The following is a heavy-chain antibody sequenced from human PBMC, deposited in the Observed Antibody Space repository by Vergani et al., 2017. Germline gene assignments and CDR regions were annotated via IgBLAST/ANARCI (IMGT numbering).Heavy chain of an antibody. CDR1: GFTFSASP. D-gene: IGHD2/OR15-2a*01. Sequence: EVQLVESGGGLVKRGGSLRLSCAASGFTFSASPMTWVRQAPGKGLEWVSAISARYPSTYYADSVKGRFTISRDNSKNMLYLQMNSLRAEDTAVYYCARDRSRTTGMDVWGQGTTVTVSS. CDR3: ARDRSRTTGMDV. V-gene: IGHV3-23*04. CDR2: ISARYPST. J-gene: IGHJ6*02.